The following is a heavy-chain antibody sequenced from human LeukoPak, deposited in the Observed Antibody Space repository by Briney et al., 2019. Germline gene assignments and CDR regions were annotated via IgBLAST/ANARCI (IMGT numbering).Heavy chain of an antibody. CDR1: GFTFSNAW. CDR3: TTDYYDYVWGSYRPDY. Sequence: PGGSLRLSCAASGFTFSNAWMTWVRQAPGQGLEWVARIESKTDGETTDYAAPVKGRFTISRDDSKNTLYLQMNSLKTEDTAVYYCTTDYYDYVWGSYRPDYWGQGTLVTVSS. D-gene: IGHD3-16*02. V-gene: IGHV3-15*04. J-gene: IGHJ4*02. CDR2: IESKTDGETT.